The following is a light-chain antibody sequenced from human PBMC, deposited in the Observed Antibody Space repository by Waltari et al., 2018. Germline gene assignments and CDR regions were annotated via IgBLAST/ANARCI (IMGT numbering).Light chain of an antibody. CDR3: QVWDSSSNHAV. CDR1: SIGTKS. CDR2: ADI. Sequence: SYVLTQPASVSVAPGQTATITCGGKSIGTKSVHWYQQTAGQTPVLVVSADIKRPPGVPERFSGSNSGNTATLTISRVEDGDEADYYCQVWDSSSNHAVFGGGTKLTVL. J-gene: IGLJ2*01. V-gene: IGLV3-21*02.